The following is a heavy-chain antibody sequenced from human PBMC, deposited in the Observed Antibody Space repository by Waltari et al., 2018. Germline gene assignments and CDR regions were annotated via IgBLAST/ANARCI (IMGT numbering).Heavy chain of an antibody. D-gene: IGHD5-18*01. CDR2: IYYSGST. V-gene: IGHV4-39*01. Sequence: QLQLQESGPGLVKPSETLSLTCTVSGCSISHSSYYWGWLRQPPGKGLEWIGSIYYSGSTYYNPSLKSRVTISVDTSKNQFSLKLSSVTAADTAVYYCARQTWIQLWLYAFDIWGQGTMVTVSS. J-gene: IGHJ3*02. CDR1: GCSISHSSYY. CDR3: ARQTWIQLWLYAFDI.